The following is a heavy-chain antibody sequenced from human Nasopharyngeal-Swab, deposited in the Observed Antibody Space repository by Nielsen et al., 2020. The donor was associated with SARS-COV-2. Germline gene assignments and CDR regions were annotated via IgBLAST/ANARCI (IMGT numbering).Heavy chain of an antibody. J-gene: IGHJ4*02. CDR3: ARGDYDFWSGYPRYFDY. CDR1: GFTFSSYG. V-gene: IGHV3-33*08. Sequence: GESLKISCAASGFTFSSYGMHWVRQAPGKWLEWVAVIWYDGSNKYYADSVKGRFTISRDNSKNTLYLQMNSLRAEDTAVYYCARGDYDFWSGYPRYFDYWGQGTLVTVSS. D-gene: IGHD3-3*01. CDR2: IWYDGSNK.